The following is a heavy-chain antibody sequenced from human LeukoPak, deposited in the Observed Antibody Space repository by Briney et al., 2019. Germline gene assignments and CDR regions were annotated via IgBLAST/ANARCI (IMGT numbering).Heavy chain of an antibody. D-gene: IGHD5-12*01. CDR1: GYTFTSYA. Sequence: ASVKVSCKASGYTFTSYAMNWVRQAPGQGLEWMGWINPNSGGTNYAQKFQGRVTMTRDTSISTAYMELSRLRSDDTAVYYCARALELVATFDYWGQGTLVTVSS. CDR3: ARALELVATFDY. CDR2: INPNSGGT. J-gene: IGHJ4*02. V-gene: IGHV1-2*02.